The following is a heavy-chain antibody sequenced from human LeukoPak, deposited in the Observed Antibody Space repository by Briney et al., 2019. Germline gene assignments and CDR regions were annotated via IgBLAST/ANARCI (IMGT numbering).Heavy chain of an antibody. CDR2: IYYSGST. Sequence: PSETLSLTCTVSGGSLSSGGYYWSWIRQHPGKGLEWIGYIYYSGSTYYNPSLKSRVTILVDTSKNQFSLKLSSVTAADTAVYYCARVVRYCSSTSCGYFDYWGQGTLVTVSS. CDR1: GGSLSSGGYY. CDR3: ARVVRYCSSTSCGYFDY. D-gene: IGHD2-2*01. V-gene: IGHV4-31*03. J-gene: IGHJ4*02.